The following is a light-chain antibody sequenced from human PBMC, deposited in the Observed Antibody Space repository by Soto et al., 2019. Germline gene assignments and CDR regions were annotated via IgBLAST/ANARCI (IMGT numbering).Light chain of an antibody. J-gene: IGKJ2*01. V-gene: IGKV4-1*01. CDR3: QQGYRSPFT. Sequence: DIVLTQSPASLDVSLGERVTINCKSSQSLFFTSNKKNSLAWYQQKPGQPPKLIIYWGSSRESGVPARFRGAGSATDFTLTISSLQAEDVAVYYCQQGYRSPFTFGQGTKVGI. CDR2: WGS. CDR1: QSLFFTSNKKNS.